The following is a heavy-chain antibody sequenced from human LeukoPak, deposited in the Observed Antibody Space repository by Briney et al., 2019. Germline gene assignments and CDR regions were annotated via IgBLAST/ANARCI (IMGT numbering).Heavy chain of an antibody. D-gene: IGHD6-6*01. CDR1: GFIFSSYW. CDR2: IKQDGSEK. Sequence: GGSLRLSCAASGFIFSSYWMSWVRQAPGKGLEWVANIKQDGSEKYYADSVKGRFTISRDNSKNTLYLQMNSLRAEDAAVYYCAKDPRYSSSWYMDVWGKGTTVTVSS. J-gene: IGHJ6*03. CDR3: AKDPRYSSSWYMDV. V-gene: IGHV3-7*01.